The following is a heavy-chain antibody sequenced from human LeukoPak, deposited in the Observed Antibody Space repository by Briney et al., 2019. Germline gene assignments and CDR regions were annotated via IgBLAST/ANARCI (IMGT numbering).Heavy chain of an antibody. V-gene: IGHV3-23*01. D-gene: IGHD2-21*02. CDR3: AKAVTADYFDY. CDR2: ISGSGGST. J-gene: IGHJ4*02. Sequence: GGSLRLSCAASGFXFSSCAISRVRQAPGKGLEWVSDISGSGGSTYYADSVKGRFTISRDNSKNTLYLQMSSLRAEDTAVYYCAKAVTADYFDYWGQGTLVTVSS. CDR1: GFXFSSCA.